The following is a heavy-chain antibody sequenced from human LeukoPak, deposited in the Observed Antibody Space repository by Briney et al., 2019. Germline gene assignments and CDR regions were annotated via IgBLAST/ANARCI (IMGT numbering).Heavy chain of an antibody. V-gene: IGHV1-18*04. CDR2: ISAYNGNT. CDR3: ARVEVVPAAIFSSDYYYYMDV. J-gene: IGHJ6*03. CDR1: GYTFTRYY. Sequence: ASVKVSCKASGYTFTRYYIHWVRQAPGQGLEWMGWISAYNGNTNYAQKLQGRVTMTTDTSTSTAYMELRSLRSDDTAVYYCARVEVVPAAIFSSDYYYYMDVWGKGTTVTISS. D-gene: IGHD2-2*02.